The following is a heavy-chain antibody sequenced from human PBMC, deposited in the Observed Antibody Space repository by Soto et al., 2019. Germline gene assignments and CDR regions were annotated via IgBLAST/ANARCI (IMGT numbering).Heavy chain of an antibody. CDR2: TYYRSKWSN. D-gene: IGHD3-22*01. CDR3: TSRQTHYGMSAYGC. V-gene: IGHV6-1*01. Sequence: SQTLSLTCAVSGGSFSNNRAAWNWVRQSPSRGLEWLGRTYYRSKWSNDYAVSMKSRITINPDTSRNQFSLQLNSVTPEDTAVYYWTSRQTHYGMSAYGCWGQGTLVTVSS. CDR1: GGSFSNNRAA. J-gene: IGHJ4*02.